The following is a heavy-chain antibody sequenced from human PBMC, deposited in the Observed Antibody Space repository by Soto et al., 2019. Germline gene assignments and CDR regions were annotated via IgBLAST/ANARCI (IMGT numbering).Heavy chain of an antibody. J-gene: IGHJ4*02. CDR3: ARDLNYGLCDY. Sequence: VASGKVCCKASGYTFTSYGISWVRQAPGQGLEWMGWISAYNGNTNYAQKLQGRVTMTTDTSTSTAYMELRSLRSDDTAVYCCARDLNYGLCDYWGQGTLVTVSS. V-gene: IGHV1-18*01. CDR2: ISAYNGNT. CDR1: GYTFTSYG. D-gene: IGHD3-10*01.